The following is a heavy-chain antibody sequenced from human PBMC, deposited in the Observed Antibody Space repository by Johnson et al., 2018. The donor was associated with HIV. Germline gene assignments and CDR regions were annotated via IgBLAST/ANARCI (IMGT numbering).Heavy chain of an antibody. D-gene: IGHD5-12*01. CDR3: TRGGGWATDAFDI. CDR2: ISYDGSNK. Sequence: VQLVESGGGVVQPGRSLRLSCAASGFTFSSYAMHWVRQAPGKGLEWVAVISYDGSNKYYADSVKGRFTISRDNSKKTLYLQMNSLRGEDTAVYFCTRGGGWATDAFDIWGQGTMVTVSS. CDR1: GFTFSSYA. V-gene: IGHV3-30-3*01. J-gene: IGHJ3*02.